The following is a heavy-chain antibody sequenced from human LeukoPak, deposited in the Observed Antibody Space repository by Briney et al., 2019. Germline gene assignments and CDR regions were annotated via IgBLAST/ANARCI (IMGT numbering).Heavy chain of an antibody. Sequence: SVKVSCKASGGTFSSYAISWVRQAPGQGLEWMGRIIPILGIANYAQEFQGRVTITADKSTSTAYMKLSSLRSEDTAVYYCARREGGLQGDYYYYGMDVWGQGTTVTVSS. J-gene: IGHJ6*02. D-gene: IGHD1-1*01. CDR3: ARREGGLQGDYYYYGMDV. CDR1: GGTFSSYA. CDR2: IIPILGIA. V-gene: IGHV1-69*04.